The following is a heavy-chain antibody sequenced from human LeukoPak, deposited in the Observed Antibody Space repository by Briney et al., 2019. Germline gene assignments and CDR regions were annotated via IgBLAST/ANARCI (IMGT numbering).Heavy chain of an antibody. Sequence: GASVKVSCKASGYTFTSYGMSWVRQAPGQGLEWMGWISAYNGNTNYAQKLQGRVTMTTDTSTSTAYMELRSLRSDDTAVYYCARSDYYDSSGYYLSFDYWGQGTLVTVSS. D-gene: IGHD3-22*01. CDR2: ISAYNGNT. J-gene: IGHJ4*02. CDR1: GYTFTSYG. V-gene: IGHV1-18*01. CDR3: ARSDYYDSSGYYLSFDY.